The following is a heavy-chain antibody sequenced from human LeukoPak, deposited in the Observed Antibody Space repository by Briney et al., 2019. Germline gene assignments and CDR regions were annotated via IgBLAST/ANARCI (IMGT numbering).Heavy chain of an antibody. V-gene: IGHV3-53*01. D-gene: IGHD1-26*01. J-gene: IGHJ4*02. Sequence: GGSLRLSCAASGFTVSSNYMSWVRQAPGKGLEWVSVIYSGGSTYYADSVKGRFTTSRDNSKNTLYLQMNSLRAEDTAVYYCASPRYSGSYYGFDYWGQGTLVTVSS. CDR3: ASPRYSGSYYGFDY. CDR1: GFTVSSNY. CDR2: IYSGGST.